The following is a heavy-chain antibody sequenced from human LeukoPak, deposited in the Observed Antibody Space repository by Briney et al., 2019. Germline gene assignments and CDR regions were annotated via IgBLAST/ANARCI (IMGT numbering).Heavy chain of an antibody. J-gene: IGHJ5*02. D-gene: IGHD6-19*01. CDR3: ARAPGVGGGPVAGTNWFDP. Sequence: PSETLCLTCTVSGGSMSSYYWSWIRQPPGKGLEWIGYIYHSGTTNYNPSLKSRVTISVDKYKKQFSLKLNSVTAADTAVYYCARAPGVGGGPVAGTNWFDPWGQGTLVTVSS. CDR2: IYHSGTT. CDR1: GGSMSSYY. V-gene: IGHV4-59*01.